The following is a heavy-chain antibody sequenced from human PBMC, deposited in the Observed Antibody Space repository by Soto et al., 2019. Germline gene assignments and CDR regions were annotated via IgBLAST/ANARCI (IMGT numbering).Heavy chain of an antibody. J-gene: IGHJ4*02. D-gene: IGHD3-22*01. CDR2: IYSGGST. V-gene: IGHV3-53*01. CDR3: ASVKYDSSGYYYPLDY. Sequence: PGGSLRLSCAASGFTVSSNYMSWVRQAPGKGLEWVSVIYSGGSTYYADSVKGRFTISRDNSKNTLYLQMNSLRAEDTAVYYCASVKYDSSGYYYPLDYWGQGTLVTVSS. CDR1: GFTVSSNY.